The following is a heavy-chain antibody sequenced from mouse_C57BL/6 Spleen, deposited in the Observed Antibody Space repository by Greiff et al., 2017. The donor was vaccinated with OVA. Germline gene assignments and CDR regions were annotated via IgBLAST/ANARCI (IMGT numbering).Heavy chain of an antibody. J-gene: IGHJ3*01. CDR3: AREVGRGFAY. CDR1: GYTFTDYY. Sequence: LQESGAELVRPGASVKLSCKASGYTFTDYYINWVKQRPGQGLEWIARIYPGSGNTYYNEKFKGKATLTAEKSSSTAYMQLSSLTSEDSAVYFCAREVGRGFAYWGQGTLVTVSA. D-gene: IGHD4-1*01. CDR2: IYPGSGNT. V-gene: IGHV1-76*01.